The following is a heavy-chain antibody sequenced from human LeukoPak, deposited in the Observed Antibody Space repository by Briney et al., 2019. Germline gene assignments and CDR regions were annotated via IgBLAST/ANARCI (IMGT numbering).Heavy chain of an antibody. D-gene: IGHD3-22*01. V-gene: IGHV3-23*01. CDR2: IGGSGGNT. J-gene: IGHJ4*02. CDR1: GFTFTSYW. Sequence: PGGSLRLSCAASGFTFTSYWMHWVRQAPGKGLEWVSGIGGSGGNTYYADSVKGRFTISRDNSKNTVYLQMNSLRAEDTAVYYCAGRYYYDSSGYYPFDYWGQGTLVTVSS. CDR3: AGRYYYDSSGYYPFDY.